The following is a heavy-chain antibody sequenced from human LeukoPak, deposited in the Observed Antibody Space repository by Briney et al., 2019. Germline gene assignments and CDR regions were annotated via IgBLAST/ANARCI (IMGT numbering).Heavy chain of an antibody. D-gene: IGHD3-10*01. CDR1: GFTLSRSW. V-gene: IGHV3-7*01. Sequence: GGSLRLSCAASGFTLSRSWMSWVRQAPGKGLEWVANIKQDGTEKYYVDSVKGRFTISRDNAKNSVSLQMNSLRAEDTAVYYCAKDRYGSGTYQDYWGQGTLVTVSS. CDR3: AKDRYGSGTYQDY. J-gene: IGHJ4*02. CDR2: IKQDGTEK.